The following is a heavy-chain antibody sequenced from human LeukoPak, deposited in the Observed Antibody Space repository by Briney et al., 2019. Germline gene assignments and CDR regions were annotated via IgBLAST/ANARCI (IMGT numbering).Heavy chain of an antibody. D-gene: IGHD5-12*01. CDR2: IIPIFGTA. Sequence: GASVTVSFKASGGTFSSYAISWVRQAPGQGLEWMGEIIPIFGTANYAQKFQGRVTITADKSTSTAYMELSSLRSEDTAVYYCARESGYSGYDSFDYWGQGTLVTVSS. CDR3: ARESGYSGYDSFDY. J-gene: IGHJ4*02. CDR1: GGTFSSYA. V-gene: IGHV1-69*06.